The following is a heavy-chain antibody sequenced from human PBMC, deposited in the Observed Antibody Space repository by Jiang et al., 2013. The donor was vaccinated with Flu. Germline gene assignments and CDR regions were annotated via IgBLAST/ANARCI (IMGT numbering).Heavy chain of an antibody. D-gene: IGHD3-10*01. CDR2: INYIGSA. CDR3: ARGDSSFYGSGSYFSPLDS. J-gene: IGHJ4*02. V-gene: IGHV4-34*01. CDR1: GGSFSGYY. Sequence: LLKPSETLSLTCAVYGGSFSGYYWTWLRQTPGKGLEWIGEINYIGSANYNPSLKSRVNISVDWTKNQFSLKMPSATAADTAIYYCARGDSSFYGSGSYFSPLDSWGQGTLVTVSS.